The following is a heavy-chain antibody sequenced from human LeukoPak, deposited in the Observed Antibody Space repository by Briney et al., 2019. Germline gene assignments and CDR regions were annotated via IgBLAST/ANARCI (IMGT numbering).Heavy chain of an antibody. V-gene: IGHV1-69*13. CDR2: IIPIFGTA. Sequence: VASVKVSCKASGGTFSSYAISWVRQAPGQGLEWMGGIIPIFGTANYAQKFQGRVTITADESTSTAYMELSSLRSEDTAVYYCARDWTDIVVVPAAMRYYYYMDVWGKGTTVTVSS. J-gene: IGHJ6*03. CDR1: GGTFSSYA. CDR3: ARDWTDIVVVPAAMRYYYYMDV. D-gene: IGHD2-2*01.